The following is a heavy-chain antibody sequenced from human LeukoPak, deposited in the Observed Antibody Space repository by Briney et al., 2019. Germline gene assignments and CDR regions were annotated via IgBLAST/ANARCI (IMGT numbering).Heavy chain of an antibody. CDR3: AKQQHNYYYGSGSYYDY. V-gene: IGHV3-23*01. D-gene: IGHD3-10*01. Sequence: GGSLRLSCAASGFTFSSYAMSWVRQAPGKGLEWVSAISGSGGSTYYADSVKGRFTISRDNSRNTLYLQMNSLRAEDTAVYYCAKQQHNYYYGSGSYYDYWGQGTLVTVSS. CDR1: GFTFSSYA. CDR2: ISGSGGST. J-gene: IGHJ4*02.